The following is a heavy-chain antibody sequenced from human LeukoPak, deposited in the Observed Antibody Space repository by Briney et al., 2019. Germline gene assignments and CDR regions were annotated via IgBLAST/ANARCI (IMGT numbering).Heavy chain of an antibody. Sequence: GGSLRLSCAASGFTFSSYAMSWVRQAPGKGLEWVSGLSGSGGSTYYTDSVKGRFTISRDNSNNTLYLQMNTLRVEDTAVYYCAKDSRYSGSFKDAFDMWGQGTNVIVSS. V-gene: IGHV3-23*01. D-gene: IGHD1-26*01. CDR2: LSGSGGST. J-gene: IGHJ3*02. CDR1: GFTFSSYA. CDR3: AKDSRYSGSFKDAFDM.